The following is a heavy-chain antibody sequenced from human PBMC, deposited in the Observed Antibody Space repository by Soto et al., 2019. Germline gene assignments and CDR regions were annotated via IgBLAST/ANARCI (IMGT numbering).Heavy chain of an antibody. Sequence: GGSLRLSCAASGFTFSSYGMHWVRQAPGKGLEWVANIKQDGSEKYYVDSVKGRFTISRDNAKNSLYLQMNSLRAEDTAVYYCARDGYRVDTAMVTYGMDVWGQGTTVTVSS. CDR2: IKQDGSEK. D-gene: IGHD5-18*01. CDR3: ARDGYRVDTAMVTYGMDV. V-gene: IGHV3-7*05. CDR1: GFTFSSYG. J-gene: IGHJ6*02.